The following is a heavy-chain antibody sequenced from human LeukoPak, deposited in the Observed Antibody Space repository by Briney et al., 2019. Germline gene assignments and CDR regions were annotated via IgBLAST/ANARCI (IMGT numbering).Heavy chain of an antibody. Sequence: SETLSLTCAVYGGSFSGYYWSWIRQPPGKGLEWIGEINHSGSTNYNPSLKSRVTISVDTSKNQFSLRLSSVTAADTAVYYCARGPQASGYDGDDYWGQGTLVTVSS. J-gene: IGHJ4*02. CDR2: INHSGST. D-gene: IGHD5-12*01. CDR1: GGSFSGYY. CDR3: ARGPQASGYDGDDY. V-gene: IGHV4-34*01.